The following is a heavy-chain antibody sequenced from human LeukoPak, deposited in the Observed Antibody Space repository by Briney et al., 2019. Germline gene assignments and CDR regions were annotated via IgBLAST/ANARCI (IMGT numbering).Heavy chain of an antibody. D-gene: IGHD3-10*01. J-gene: IGHJ4*02. CDR3: VAMLRGVGY. CDR2: IRNKANSYTT. CDR1: GFTFSDHY. Sequence: GGSLRLSCAASGFTFSDHYMDWVRQAPGKGLEWVGRIRNKANSYTTEYAATVKVRFTISRDDSKNSLYLQMNSLKTEDTAVYYCVAMLRGVGYWGQGTLVTVSS. V-gene: IGHV3-72*01.